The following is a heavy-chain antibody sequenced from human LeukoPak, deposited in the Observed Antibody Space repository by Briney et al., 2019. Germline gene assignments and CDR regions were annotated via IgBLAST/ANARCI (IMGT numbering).Heavy chain of an antibody. D-gene: IGHD2-2*01. J-gene: IGHJ3*02. V-gene: IGHV3-23*01. CDR1: GFTFSSYT. CDR2: ISGSGDIT. Sequence: GGSLRLSCAASGFTFSSYTMSWVRQAPGKGLEWVSVISGSGDITYYADSVRGRFTFSRDNSKNTLYLQMNSLRAEDTAVYYCATPRVRSRGAFDIWGQGTMVTVSS. CDR3: ATPRVRSRGAFDI.